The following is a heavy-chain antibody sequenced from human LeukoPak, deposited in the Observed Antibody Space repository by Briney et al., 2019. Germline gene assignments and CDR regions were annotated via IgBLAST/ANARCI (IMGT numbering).Heavy chain of an antibody. D-gene: IGHD6-13*01. CDR1: GYTFTGYY. CDR2: INPNSGGT. V-gene: IGHV1-2*02. Sequence: ASVKVSCKASGYTFTGYYMHWVRQAPGQGLEWMGWINPNSGGTNYAQKFQGRVTMTRDTSISTAYMELSRLRSDDTAVYYCARVPEQQLVSGNFDYWGQGTLVTVSS. J-gene: IGHJ4*02. CDR3: ARVPEQQLVSGNFDY.